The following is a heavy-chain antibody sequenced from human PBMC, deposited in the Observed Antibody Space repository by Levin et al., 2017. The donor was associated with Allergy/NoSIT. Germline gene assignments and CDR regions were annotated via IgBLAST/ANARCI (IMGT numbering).Heavy chain of an antibody. CDR2: ISSSGSTI. J-gene: IGHJ6*02. Sequence: GGSLRLSCAASGFTFSSYEMNWVRQAPGKGLEWVSYISSSGSTIYYADSVKGRFTISRDNAKNSLYLQMNSLRAEDTAVYYCARAPPIVVVPAAILDCGMDVWGQGTTVTVSS. D-gene: IGHD2-2*02. CDR1: GFTFSSYE. V-gene: IGHV3-48*03. CDR3: ARAPPIVVVPAAILDCGMDV.